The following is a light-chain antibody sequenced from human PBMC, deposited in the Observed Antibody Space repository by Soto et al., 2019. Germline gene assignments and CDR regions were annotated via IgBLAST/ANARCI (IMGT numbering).Light chain of an antibody. CDR3: QQRSNWPST. V-gene: IGKV3-11*01. J-gene: IGKJ1*01. CDR1: QSVSSY. CDR2: DAS. Sequence: EIVLTQSPATLSLSPGERATLSCRASQSVSSYLAWYQQKPGQAPRLLIYDASNRATGIPARFSGSGSGTDFTLTISSLEPDDFAVYSCQQRSNWPSTFGQGTKVEIK.